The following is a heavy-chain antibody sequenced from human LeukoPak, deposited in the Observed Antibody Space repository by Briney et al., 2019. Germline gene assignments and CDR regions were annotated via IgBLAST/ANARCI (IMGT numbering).Heavy chain of an antibody. D-gene: IGHD4-17*01. CDR3: AKYYGDYPPGGY. CDR1: GFTFSSYW. J-gene: IGHJ4*02. V-gene: IGHV3-23*01. CDR2: ISGSGGST. Sequence: GGSLRLSCAASGFTFSSYWMHWVRQAPGKGLEWVSAISGSGGSTYYADSVKGRFTISRDNSKNTLYLQMNSLRAEDTAVYYCAKYYGDYPPGGYWGQGTLVTVSS.